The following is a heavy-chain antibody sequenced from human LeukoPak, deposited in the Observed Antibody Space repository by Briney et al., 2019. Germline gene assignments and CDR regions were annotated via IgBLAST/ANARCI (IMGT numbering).Heavy chain of an antibody. CDR2: ISGSGDTT. CDR3: AKGSAIYNV. Sequence: GSLRLSCAASGFTFTTYGMSWVCQAPGKGLEWVSSISGSGDTTYHADSVKGRFTISRDNSKSTQFLQMNSLRAEDTAVYYCAKGSAIYNVWGQGTTVTVSS. D-gene: IGHD3-10*01. J-gene: IGHJ6*02. CDR1: GFTFTTYG. V-gene: IGHV3-23*01.